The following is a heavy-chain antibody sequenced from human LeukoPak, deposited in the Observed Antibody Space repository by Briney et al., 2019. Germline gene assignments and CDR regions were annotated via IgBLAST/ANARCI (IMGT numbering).Heavy chain of an antibody. J-gene: IGHJ6*03. CDR3: ARVRVPLGGVVMIWLVSKHLPPWDYYYMDV. V-gene: IGHV1-18*01. CDR2: GCAIIGNT. Sequence: GASGKVSSKASVYTSTSSGISWVRHAPGQGLEWMGWGCAIIGNTNYAQKLQGRVTMTTDTSKSTAYMELRSLRSDDTAVYYCARVRVPLGGVVMIWLVSKHLPPWDYYYMDVWGKGTTVTVSS. CDR1: VYTSTSSG. D-gene: IGHD3-3*01.